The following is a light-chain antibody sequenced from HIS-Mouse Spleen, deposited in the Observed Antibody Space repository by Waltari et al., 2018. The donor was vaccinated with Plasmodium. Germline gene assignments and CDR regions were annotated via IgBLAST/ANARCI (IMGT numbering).Light chain of an antibody. V-gene: IGLV1-44*01. J-gene: IGLJ2*01. CDR3: AAWDDSLNGVV. CDR1: SSNIGSNT. CDR2: CNN. Sequence: QSVLTQPPSASGTPGQRVTISCSGLSSNIGSNTVTWYQQLPGTAPKLLIYCNNQRPSGVPDRFSGSKSGTSASLAISGLQSEDEADYYCAAWDDSLNGVVFGGGTKLTVL.